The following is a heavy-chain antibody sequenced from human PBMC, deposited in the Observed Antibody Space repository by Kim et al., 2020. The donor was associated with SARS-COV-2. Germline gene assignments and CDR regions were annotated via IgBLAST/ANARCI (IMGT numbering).Heavy chain of an antibody. Sequence: SETLSLTCNVSGASISSYYWGWIRQPPGQGLEWIGFIDNSGRTVMNPSLMSRVVLSRDTSKNHLFLRLTSVTTADAAVYFCAHQGGAVSPSTGFDHWGQG. CDR2: IDNSGRT. CDR1: GASISSYY. CDR3: AHQGGAVSPSTGFDH. V-gene: IGHV4-59*13. D-gene: IGHD4-17*01. J-gene: IGHJ4*02.